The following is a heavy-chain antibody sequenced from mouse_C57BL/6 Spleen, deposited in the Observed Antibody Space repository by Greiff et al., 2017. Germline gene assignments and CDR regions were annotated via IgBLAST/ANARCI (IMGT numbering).Heavy chain of an antibody. V-gene: IGHV1-81*01. D-gene: IGHD2-4*01. CDR1: GYTFTSYG. Sequence: VQLQQSGAELARPGASVTLSCKASGYTFTSYGISWVKQRTGQGLEWIGEIYPRSGNTYYNEKFKGKATLTADKSSSPAYMELRSLTPANTAISFCARSWDYDEAYWGQGTLVTVSA. CDR3: ARSWDYDEAY. CDR2: IYPRSGNT. J-gene: IGHJ3*01.